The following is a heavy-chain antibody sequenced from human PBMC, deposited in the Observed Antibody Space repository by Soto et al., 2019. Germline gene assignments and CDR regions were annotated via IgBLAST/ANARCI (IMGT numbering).Heavy chain of an antibody. D-gene: IGHD2-2*01. J-gene: IGHJ6*02. V-gene: IGHV2-26*01. CDR2: IFSDAER. Sequence: QVTLKESGPVLVKPTETLTLTCTVSGFSLTTGRMGVSWIRQPPGKALEWLAHIFSDAERSYSTSMQSRLTISQDTSGRPVVLSMTNVDPVDTGTYYCVRMNADSYQFYYAMDVWGHGTTVTVSS. CDR3: VRMNADSYQFYYAMDV. CDR1: GFSLTTGRMG.